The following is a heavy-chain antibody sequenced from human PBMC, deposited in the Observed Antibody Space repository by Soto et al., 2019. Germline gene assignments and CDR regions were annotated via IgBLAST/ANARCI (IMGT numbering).Heavy chain of an antibody. V-gene: IGHV3-11*05. CDR1: GFTFSDYY. D-gene: IGHD3-22*01. J-gene: IGHJ4*02. CDR3: ARADHYDTRGYWK. CDR2: ITSSSSYT. Sequence: QVELVESGGGLVKPGGSLRLSCAASGFTFSDYYMSWIRQTPGKGLEWVSYITSSSSYTIYANSVRGRFTISRDNAKNSLLLKMNSLRAEDTAVYYCARADHYDTRGYWKWGQGPLVTVSS.